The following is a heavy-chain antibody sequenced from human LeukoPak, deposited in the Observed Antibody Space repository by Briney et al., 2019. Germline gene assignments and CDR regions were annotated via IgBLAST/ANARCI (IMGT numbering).Heavy chain of an antibody. V-gene: IGHV1-69*13. J-gene: IGHJ4*02. Sequence: GASVKVSCKASGGTFSSYAISWVRQAPGQGLEWMGGIIPIFGTANYAQKFQGRVTITADESTSTAYMELSSLRSEDTAVYYCARELRIRFGELFAFDYWGQGTLVTVSS. D-gene: IGHD3-10*01. CDR2: IIPIFGTA. CDR3: ARELRIRFGELFAFDY. CDR1: GGTFSSYA.